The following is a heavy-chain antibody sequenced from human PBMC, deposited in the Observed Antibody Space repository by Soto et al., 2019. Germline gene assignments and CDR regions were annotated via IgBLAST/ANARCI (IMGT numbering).Heavy chain of an antibody. V-gene: IGHV6-1*01. CDR1: GDSVSSNSVA. Sequence: SQTLSLTCAISGDSVSSNSVAWNWIRQSPSRGPEWLGRTYYRSKWFNEYAVFVKSRITINPDTSKNQFSLHLNSVTPEDTAVYYCAISNYASGTHNWGQGTLVTVSS. CDR3: AISNYASGTHN. D-gene: IGHD3-10*01. CDR2: TYYRSKWFN. J-gene: IGHJ4*02.